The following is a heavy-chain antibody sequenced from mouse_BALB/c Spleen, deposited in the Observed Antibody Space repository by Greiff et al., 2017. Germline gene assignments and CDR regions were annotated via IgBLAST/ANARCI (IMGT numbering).Heavy chain of an antibody. Sequence: VQGVESGPGLVAPSQSLSITCTVSGFSLSRYSVHWVRQPPGKGLEWLGMIWGGGSTDYNSALKSRLSISKDNSKSQVFLKMNSLQTDDTAMYYCARSHYYGSSPAWFAYWGQGTLVTVSA. J-gene: IGHJ3*01. V-gene: IGHV2-6-4*01. CDR2: IWGGGST. CDR3: ARSHYYGSSPAWFAY. D-gene: IGHD1-1*01. CDR1: GFSLSRYS.